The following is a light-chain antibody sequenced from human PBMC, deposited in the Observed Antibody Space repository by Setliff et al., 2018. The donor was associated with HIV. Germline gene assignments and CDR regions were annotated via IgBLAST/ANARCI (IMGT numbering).Light chain of an antibody. CDR1: SSDVGAFDF. Sequence: QSALTQPASVSGSPGQSITVSCTGTSSDVGAFDFVSWYRQHPGEAPELMIYDVTNRPSGVSNRFSGSKSGNTASLTISGLQAEDEADYYCTSYANSDALIFGTGTKVTVL. V-gene: IGLV2-14*03. J-gene: IGLJ1*01. CDR2: DVT. CDR3: TSYANSDALI.